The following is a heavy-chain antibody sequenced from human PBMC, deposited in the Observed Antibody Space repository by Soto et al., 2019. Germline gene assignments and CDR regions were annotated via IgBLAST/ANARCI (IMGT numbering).Heavy chain of an antibody. D-gene: IGHD3-16*01. J-gene: IGHJ5*02. V-gene: IGHV3-73*01. CDR1: GGACSVSA. CDR3: TRDLFSYDYSGILWFDP. CDR2: IRSKGHNYAT. Sequence: LRLSCVALGGACSVSAMYWVRQASGKGPEWVGRIRSKGHNYATEYAASVKGRFTISRDDSKNTAYLQMNSLQTEDTAVYYCTRDLFSYDYSGILWFDPWGQGTLVTVSS.